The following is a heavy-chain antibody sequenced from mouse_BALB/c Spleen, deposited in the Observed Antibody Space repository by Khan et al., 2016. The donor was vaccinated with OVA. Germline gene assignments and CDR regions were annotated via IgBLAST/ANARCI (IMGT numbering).Heavy chain of an antibody. CDR3: VRLHYYGSNYYFDY. J-gene: IGHJ2*01. D-gene: IGHD1-1*01. CDR2: ISSGGGTT. Sequence: EVELVESGGGLVKPGGSLKLSCTVSGFAFSNYDMSWVRQTPEKRLDWVAYISSGGGTTYYPDTVKGRFTVSRDNAKKTLSLQMSSLKSEDTAMYYCVRLHYYGSNYYFDYWGQGTTLTVSS. V-gene: IGHV5-12-1*01. CDR1: GFAFSNYD.